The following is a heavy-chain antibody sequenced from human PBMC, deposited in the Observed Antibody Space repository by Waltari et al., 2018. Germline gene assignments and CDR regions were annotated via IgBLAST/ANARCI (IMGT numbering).Heavy chain of an antibody. Sequence: QVQLQESGPGLVKPSETLSLTCAVSGYSISNGYYWSWIRQPPGKGLEWIGGIYHTGTTYDTASIKSRVTISVDTSKNQFSLNLSFVTAADTALYFCARGGSGSYMGSFDIWGQGPMVTVSS. CDR2: IYHTGTT. CDR1: GYSISNGYY. CDR3: ARGGSGSYMGSFDI. V-gene: IGHV4-38-2*01. D-gene: IGHD1-26*01. J-gene: IGHJ3*02.